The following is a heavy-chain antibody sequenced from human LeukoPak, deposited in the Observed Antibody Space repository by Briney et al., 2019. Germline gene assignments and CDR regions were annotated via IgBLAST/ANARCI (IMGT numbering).Heavy chain of an antibody. V-gene: IGHV1-18*01. CDR1: GYTFTSYG. Sequence: GASVKVSCKASGYTFTSYGVSWVRQAPGQGLEWMGWISAYNGNTNYAQKLQGRVTMTTDTSTSTAYMELRSLRSDDTAVYYCAREGALELRYWFDPWGQGTLVTVSS. CDR3: AREGALELRYWFDP. J-gene: IGHJ5*02. CDR2: ISAYNGNT. D-gene: IGHD1-7*01.